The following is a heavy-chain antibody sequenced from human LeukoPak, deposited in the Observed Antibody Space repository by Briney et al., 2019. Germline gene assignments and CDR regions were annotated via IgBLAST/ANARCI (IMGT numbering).Heavy chain of an antibody. J-gene: IGHJ4*02. CDR2: INHSGST. Sequence: SETLSLTCAVYGGSFSGYYWSWIRQPPGKGLEWIGEINHSGSTNYNPSLKSRVTMSVDTSKNQFSLKLSSVTAADTAVYYCAGTGELTIFDYWGQGTLVTVSS. CDR1: GGSFSGYY. CDR3: AGTGELTIFDY. D-gene: IGHD3-3*01. V-gene: IGHV4-34*01.